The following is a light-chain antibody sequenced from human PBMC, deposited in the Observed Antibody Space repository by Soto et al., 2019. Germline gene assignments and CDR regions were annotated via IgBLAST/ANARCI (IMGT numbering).Light chain of an antibody. CDR2: VNS. J-gene: IGLJ2*01. Sequence: QSVLTQPPSVSGAPGQRVTISCTGSSSNIGTGYDVHWYQQLPGTATHLLIYVNSNRPSGVPDRFSGSKSGTSASLAITGLQAEDEADYYCQSYDSSLSAVVFGGGTKVTVL. CDR3: QSYDSSLSAVV. CDR1: SSNIGTGYD. V-gene: IGLV1-40*01.